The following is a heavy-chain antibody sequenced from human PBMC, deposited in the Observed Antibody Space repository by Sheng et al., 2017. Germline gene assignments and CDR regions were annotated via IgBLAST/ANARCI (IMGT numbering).Heavy chain of an antibody. Sequence: QVQLQQWGAGLLKPSETLSLTCAVYGGSFSGYYWSWIRQPPGKGLEWIGEINHSGSTNYNPSLKSRVTISVDTSKNQFSLKLSSVTAADTAVYYCARGGGGVSSSGRVPTDYWGQGTLGHRLL. D-gene: IGHD6-19*01. J-gene: IGHJ4*02. CDR2: INHSGST. CDR1: GGSFSGYY. CDR3: ARGGGGVSSSGRVPTDY. V-gene: IGHV4-34*01.